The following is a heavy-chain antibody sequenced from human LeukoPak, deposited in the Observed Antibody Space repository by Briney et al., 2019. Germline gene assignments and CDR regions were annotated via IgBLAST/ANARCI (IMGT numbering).Heavy chain of an antibody. CDR1: GYIFTSYW. V-gene: IGHV5-51*01. CDR2: IFPGDSDT. J-gene: IGHJ4*02. CDR3: ARSYDSSGYVDY. Sequence: GEPLKISCQGSGYIFTSYWIGWVRQLPGKGLGWMGIIFPGDSDTRYRPSFQGQVTIPADKSISTAYLQWSSLKASDTAMYYCARSYDSSGYVDYWGQGTLVTVSS. D-gene: IGHD3-22*01.